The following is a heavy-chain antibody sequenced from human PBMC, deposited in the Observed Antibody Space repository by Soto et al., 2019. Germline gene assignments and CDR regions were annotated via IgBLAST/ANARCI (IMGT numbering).Heavy chain of an antibody. Sequence: SETLSLTCTASGGSISSGGYYCSCIRQHPGKGLEWIGCIYYSGSTYYNPSLRSRVTISVDTSKHQFSLKLISVTAADTAVYYCARDEYGGNSEWFDPWGQGTLVTVSS. D-gene: IGHD2-21*02. V-gene: IGHV4-31*03. J-gene: IGHJ5*02. CDR3: ARDEYGGNSEWFDP. CDR1: GGSISSGGYY. CDR2: IYYSGST.